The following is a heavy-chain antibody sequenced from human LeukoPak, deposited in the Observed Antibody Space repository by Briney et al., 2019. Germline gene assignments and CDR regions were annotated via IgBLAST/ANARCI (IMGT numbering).Heavy chain of an antibody. J-gene: IGHJ4*02. CDR2: IYYSGST. D-gene: IGHD5-24*01. CDR3: AGTSRDGYNYSDY. Sequence: ETLSLTCTVSGGSISSYYWSWIRQPAGKGLEWIGYIYYSGSTNYNPSLKSRVTISVDTSKNQFSLKLSSVTAADTAVYYCAGTSRDGYNYSDYWGQGTLVTVSS. V-gene: IGHV4-59*01. CDR1: GGSISSYY.